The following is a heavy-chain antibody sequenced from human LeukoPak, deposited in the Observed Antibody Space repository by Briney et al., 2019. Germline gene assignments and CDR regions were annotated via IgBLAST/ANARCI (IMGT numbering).Heavy chain of an antibody. CDR1: GFTFSRNS. D-gene: IGHD3-10*01. CDR2: ISSSSSTI. J-gene: IGHJ4*02. V-gene: IGHV3-48*04. Sequence: PGGSLRLSCAASGFTFSRNSMNWVRQAPGKGLEWVSYISSSSSTIYYADSVKGRFTISRDNAKNSLYLQMNSLRAEDTAVYYCATRGAFINYWGQGTLVTVSS. CDR3: ATRGAFINY.